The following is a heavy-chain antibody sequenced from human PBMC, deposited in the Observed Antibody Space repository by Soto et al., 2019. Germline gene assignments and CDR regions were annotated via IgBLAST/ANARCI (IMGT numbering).Heavy chain of an antibody. Sequence: QVQLQQWGAGLLKPSETLSLTYAVYGGSFSGYYWTWIRQPPGKGLEWIGEINHSGSTNYNPSLKSRVTISVDTSKTQFSLKLSSVTAADTAVYYCAGGIAAAGTGYWGQGTLVTVSS. CDR3: AGGIAAAGTGY. CDR1: GGSFSGYY. J-gene: IGHJ4*02. V-gene: IGHV4-34*01. D-gene: IGHD6-13*01. CDR2: INHSGST.